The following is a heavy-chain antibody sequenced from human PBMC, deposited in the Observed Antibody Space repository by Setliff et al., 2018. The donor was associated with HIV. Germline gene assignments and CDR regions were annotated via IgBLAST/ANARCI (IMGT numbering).Heavy chain of an antibody. CDR3: ARQVGNKVLFDS. D-gene: IGHD7-27*01. CDR1: GGSISSYY. Sequence: SETLSLTCTVSGGSISSYYWSWIRQPAGEGLEWIGYIYYSGSTNYNPSLKSRVTISVDTSKNQFSLKLSSVTAADTAVYYCARQVGNKVLFDSWGQGTLVTVSS. V-gene: IGHV4-59*08. CDR2: IYYSGST. J-gene: IGHJ4*02.